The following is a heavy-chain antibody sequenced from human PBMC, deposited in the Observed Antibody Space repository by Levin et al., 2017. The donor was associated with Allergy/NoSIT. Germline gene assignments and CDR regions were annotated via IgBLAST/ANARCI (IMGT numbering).Heavy chain of an antibody. V-gene: IGHV3-7*01. CDR2: IKHDGSEK. D-gene: IGHD4-23*01. CDR3: ARDPNGGMDY. J-gene: IGHJ4*02. CDR1: GFTFSDYW. Sequence: GESLKISCAASGFTFSDYWMAWVRQAPGKGLEWVANIKHDGSEKYYLDSVKGRFTLSRDNAKNSLSLQMNNLRAEDTAVYYCARDPNGGMDYWGQGTLVTVSS.